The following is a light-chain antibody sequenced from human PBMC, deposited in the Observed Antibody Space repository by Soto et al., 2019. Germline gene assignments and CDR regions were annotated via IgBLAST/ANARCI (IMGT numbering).Light chain of an antibody. CDR2: GTS. Sequence: EIVLTQSPGTLSLSPGERATLSCRASQSVSSSYLAWYQQKPGQAPRLLIYGTSSRATAIPDRFSGSGSGTDFTLTISSLEPEDFAVYYCQQYGTSPGTFGQGPKVDIK. J-gene: IGKJ1*01. CDR3: QQYGTSPGT. CDR1: QSVSSSY. V-gene: IGKV3-20*01.